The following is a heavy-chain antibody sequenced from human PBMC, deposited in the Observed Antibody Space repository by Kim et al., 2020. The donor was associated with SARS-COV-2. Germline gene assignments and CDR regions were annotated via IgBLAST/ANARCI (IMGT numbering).Heavy chain of an antibody. V-gene: IGHV4-34*01. CDR3: TRAGETVPTIVGQPAGHFGMDV. Sequence: SETLSLTCAVYAGSFSTYYWSWIRQTPGKGLEWLGEINHSGSSNYNPSLKSRVTISVDTSKNQFSLKLFSVTAADTAVYYCTRAGETVPTIVGQPAGHFGMDVWGQGTNITVSS. D-gene: IGHD5-12*01. CDR2: INHSGSS. J-gene: IGHJ6*02. CDR1: AGSFSTYY.